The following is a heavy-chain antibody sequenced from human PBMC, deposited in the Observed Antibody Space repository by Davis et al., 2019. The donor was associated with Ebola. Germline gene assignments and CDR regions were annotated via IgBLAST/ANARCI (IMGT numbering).Heavy chain of an antibody. CDR3: ARGGIIAVGAFS. CDR1: GFTFSTYS. CDR2: ITGSSNYI. J-gene: IGHJ5*02. Sequence: GGSLRLSCAASGFTFSTYSMNWVRQPPEKGLEWVASITGSSNYIYYADSMKGRFTISRDNAKNSLYLQMNSLRAEDTAVYYCARGGIIAVGAFSWGQGTLVTVSS. V-gene: IGHV3-21*01. D-gene: IGHD2-15*01.